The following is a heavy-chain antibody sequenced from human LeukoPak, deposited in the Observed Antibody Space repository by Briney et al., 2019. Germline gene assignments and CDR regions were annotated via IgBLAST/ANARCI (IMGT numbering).Heavy chain of an antibody. Sequence: GGSLRLSCAASGFTFSSYAMHWVRQAPGKGLEWVAVISYDGSNKYYADSVKGRFTISRDNSKNTLYLQMNSLRAEDTAVYYCARDGRITIFGAVITRPYYYYGMDVWGQGTTVTVSS. CDR1: GFTFSSYA. CDR3: ARDGRITIFGAVITRPYYYYGMDV. V-gene: IGHV3-30-3*01. CDR2: ISYDGSNK. J-gene: IGHJ6*02. D-gene: IGHD3-3*01.